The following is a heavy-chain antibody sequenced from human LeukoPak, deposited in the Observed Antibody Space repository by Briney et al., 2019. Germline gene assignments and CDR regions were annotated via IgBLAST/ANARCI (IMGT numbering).Heavy chain of an antibody. Sequence: SETLSLTCTVSGYSISSGYYWGWIRQPPGKGLEWIGSIYHSGSTYYNPSLKSRVTMSVDTSKNQFSLKLSPVTAADTAVYYCARGLVRDWYFDLWGRGTLVTVSS. CDR1: GYSISSGYY. J-gene: IGHJ2*01. V-gene: IGHV4-38-2*02. CDR2: IYHSGST. CDR3: ARGLVRDWYFDL. D-gene: IGHD3-9*01.